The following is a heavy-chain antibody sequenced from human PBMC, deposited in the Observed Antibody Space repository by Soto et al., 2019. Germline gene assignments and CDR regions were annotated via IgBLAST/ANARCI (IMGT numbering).Heavy chain of an antibody. Sequence: GXSXKVSFTASGYTXSSYGISLVRQAPGQGLEWMGWISAYNGNTNYAQKLQGRVNMNTDTSTSTAYMELRSLRSYDTAVYYCARDQKITMVRGVPYGMDVWGQGTTGTVSS. V-gene: IGHV1-18*04. D-gene: IGHD3-10*01. CDR3: ARDQKITMVRGVPYGMDV. J-gene: IGHJ6*02. CDR2: ISAYNGNT. CDR1: GYTXSSYG.